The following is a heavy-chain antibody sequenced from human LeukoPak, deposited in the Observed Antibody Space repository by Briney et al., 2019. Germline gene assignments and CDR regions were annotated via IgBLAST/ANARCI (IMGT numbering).Heavy chain of an antibody. CDR2: ISSSGSTI. V-gene: IGHV3-48*03. CDR3: ARRGVGAAYNWFDL. J-gene: IGHJ5*02. D-gene: IGHD1-26*01. CDR1: GFTFSSYE. Sequence: PGRSLRLSCAASGFTFSSYEMNWVRQAPGKGLEWDSYISSSGSTIYYADSVKGRFTISRDNAKNSLYLQMNSLRAEDTAVYYCARRGVGAAYNWFDLWGQGTLVTVSS.